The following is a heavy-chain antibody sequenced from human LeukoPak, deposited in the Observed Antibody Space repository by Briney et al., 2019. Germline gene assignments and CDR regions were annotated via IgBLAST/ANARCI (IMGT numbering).Heavy chain of an antibody. CDR3: ARSSLATFDS. J-gene: IGHJ4*02. CDR1: GFTFSTSN. Sequence: NPGGSLRLSCVASGFTFSTSNMNWVRQAPGKGLQWLSYISSSSYSKYYADSVKGRFTISRDNAEKSLYLQMNSLRDDDTAVYFCARSSLATFDSWGQGTLVTVSS. V-gene: IGHV3-48*02. CDR2: ISSSSYSK.